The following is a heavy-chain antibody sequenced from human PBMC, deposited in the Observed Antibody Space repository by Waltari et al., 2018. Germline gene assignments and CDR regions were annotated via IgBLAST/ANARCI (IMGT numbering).Heavy chain of an antibody. Sequence: QVQLQESGPGLVKPSETLSLTCAVSGYSISSGYYWGWIRQPPGKGLEWIGSIYHSGSTYYTPSLKSRVTISVDTSKNQFSLKLSSVTAADTAVYYCAINDSSGRDAFDIWGQGTMVTVSS. CDR1: GYSISSGYY. V-gene: IGHV4-38-2*01. CDR2: IYHSGST. CDR3: AINDSSGRDAFDI. D-gene: IGHD3-22*01. J-gene: IGHJ3*02.